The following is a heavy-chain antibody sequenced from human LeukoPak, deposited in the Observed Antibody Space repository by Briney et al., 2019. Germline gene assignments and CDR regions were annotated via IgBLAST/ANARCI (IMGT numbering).Heavy chain of an antibody. CDR3: ARKPSTMVVLRAYFDY. V-gene: IGHV4-39*01. D-gene: IGHD3-22*01. J-gene: IGHJ4*02. CDR1: GGSISSSSYY. Sequence: SSETLSLTCTVSGGSISSSSYYWGWIRQPPGKGLEWIGSIYYSGSTHYNPSLKSRVTISVDTSKNQFSLKLSSVTAADTAVYYCARKPSTMVVLRAYFDYWGQGALVTVSS. CDR2: IYYSGST.